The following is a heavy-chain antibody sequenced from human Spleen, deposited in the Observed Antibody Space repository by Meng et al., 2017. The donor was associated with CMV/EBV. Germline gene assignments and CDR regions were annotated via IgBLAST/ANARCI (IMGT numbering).Heavy chain of an antibody. V-gene: IGHV1-69*05. CDR3: ASKNSGSYSYYGMDV. CDR2: IIPIFGTA. D-gene: IGHD1-26*01. CDR1: GGTFSSYA. J-gene: IGHJ6*02. Sequence: SVKVSCKASGGTFSSYAISWVRQAPGQGLEWMGGIIPIFGTANYAQKFQGRVTITTDESTSTAYMELSSLRSEDTAVYYCASKNSGSYSYYGMDVWGQGTTVTVSS.